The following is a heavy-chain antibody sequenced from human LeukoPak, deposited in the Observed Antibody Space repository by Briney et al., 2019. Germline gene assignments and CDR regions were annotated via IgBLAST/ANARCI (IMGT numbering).Heavy chain of an antibody. CDR1: GFTFDDYA. CDR3: AKDMVPHGSGSLIDY. Sequence: GGSLRLSCAASGFTFDDYAMHWVRQAPGKGLEWVAVISFDGSDKSYSDSVKGRLTISRDNSKNTLYLQMNSLRAEDTAVYHCAKDMVPHGSGSLIDYWGQGTLVTVSS. J-gene: IGHJ4*02. D-gene: IGHD3-10*01. CDR2: ISFDGSDK. V-gene: IGHV3-30*18.